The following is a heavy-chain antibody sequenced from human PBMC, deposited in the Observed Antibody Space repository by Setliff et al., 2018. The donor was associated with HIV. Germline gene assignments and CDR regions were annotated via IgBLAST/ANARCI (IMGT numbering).Heavy chain of an antibody. CDR3: AREWRAATGIDS. CDR1: GAPTSRDNYF. Sequence: SETLSLTCSVTGAPTSRDNYFWGWIRQHPGKGLDWIGNIYYIGNTDYNPALKSRVTISIDTSKKQFSLNLSSVTAADTAVYYCAREWRAATGIDSWGQGTLVTVSS. V-gene: IGHV4-39*07. CDR2: IYYIGNT. J-gene: IGHJ4*02. D-gene: IGHD1-1*01.